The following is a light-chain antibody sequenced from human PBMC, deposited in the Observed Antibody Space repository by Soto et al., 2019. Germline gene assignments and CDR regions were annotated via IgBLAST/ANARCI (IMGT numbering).Light chain of an antibody. CDR3: QQRRDWPWT. J-gene: IGKJ1*01. V-gene: IGKV3-11*01. CDR2: DTF. CDR1: LNIATY. Sequence: VLTQSPATRSLSTGERVTITYWARLNIATYLALYQQRPGQAPRLLLYDTFNRATGTPPRFSGSGSGTDFTLTISSLEPEDFAVYYCQQRRDWPWTFGQGTKVEVK.